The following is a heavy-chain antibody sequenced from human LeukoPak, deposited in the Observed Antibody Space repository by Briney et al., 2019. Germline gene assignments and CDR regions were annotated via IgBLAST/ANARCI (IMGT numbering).Heavy chain of an antibody. V-gene: IGHV3-30*02. D-gene: IGHD3-16*01. Sequence: GGSLRLSCAASGFTFSSYGMHWVRQAPGKGLEWVAFIRYDGSNKYYADSVKGRFTISRDNSKNTLYLQMSSLRAEDTAVYYCAKDFGLYRSLYYFDYWGQGTLVTVSS. CDR3: AKDFGLYRSLYYFDY. CDR2: IRYDGSNK. CDR1: GFTFSSYG. J-gene: IGHJ4*02.